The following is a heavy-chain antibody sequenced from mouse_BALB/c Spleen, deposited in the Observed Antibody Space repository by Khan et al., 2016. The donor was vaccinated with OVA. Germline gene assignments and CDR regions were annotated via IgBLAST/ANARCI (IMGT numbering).Heavy chain of an antibody. CDR1: GFTFSTYG. Sequence: EVQLVESGGDLVKPGGSLKLSCAASGFTFSTYGMSWVRQAPDKRLEWVATVSTGGSYTYYPDSVKGRFTISRANAKTTLSLQLSGLRSEDTDRFYCTRLAYYYDREGFAYWGQGTLVTVSA. J-gene: IGHJ3*01. CDR3: TRLAYYYDREGFAY. D-gene: IGHD1-1*01. V-gene: IGHV5-6*01. CDR2: VSTGGSYT.